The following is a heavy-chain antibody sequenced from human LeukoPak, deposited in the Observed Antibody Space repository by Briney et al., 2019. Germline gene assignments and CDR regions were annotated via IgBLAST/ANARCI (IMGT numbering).Heavy chain of an antibody. V-gene: IGHV4-39*01. D-gene: IGHD2-2*01. J-gene: IGHJ4*02. CDR1: GGSISSSSYQ. Sequence: SETLSLTCTVSGGSISSSSYQWGWIRQPPGKGLEWIGSFYYSGSTYYNPSLKSRVTVSVDTSKNLFSLNLSSVTAADTAVYYCARISIAVVPVYFDYWGQGTLVTVSS. CDR2: FYYSGST. CDR3: ARISIAVVPVYFDY.